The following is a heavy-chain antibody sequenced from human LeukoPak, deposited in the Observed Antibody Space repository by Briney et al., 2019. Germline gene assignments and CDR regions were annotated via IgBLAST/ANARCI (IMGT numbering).Heavy chain of an antibody. V-gene: IGHV4-39*07. CDR2: IYYSGST. CDR1: GGSISSSSYY. Sequence: SETLSLTCTVSGGSISSSSYYWGWIRQPPGKGLEWIGSIYYSGSTYYNPSLKGLLTMSIDTSKNQFYLKLSSVTAADTAVYYCARDHDSSGRYYRGTFDIWGQGTMVTVSS. D-gene: IGHD3-22*01. CDR3: ARDHDSSGRYYRGTFDI. J-gene: IGHJ3*02.